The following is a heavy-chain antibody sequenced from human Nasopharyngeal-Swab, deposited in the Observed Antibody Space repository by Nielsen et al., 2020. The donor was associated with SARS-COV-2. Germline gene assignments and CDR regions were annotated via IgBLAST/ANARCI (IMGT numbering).Heavy chain of an antibody. J-gene: IGHJ3*02. CDR2: ISSSSSTI. Sequence: GVLKISCAASGFTFSSYSMNWVRQAPGKGLEWVSYISSSSSTIYYADSVKGRFTISRDNAKNSLYLQMNSLRAEDTAVYYCARGPRYQPDAFDIWGQGTMVTVSS. CDR3: ARGPRYQPDAFDI. CDR1: GFTFSSYS. D-gene: IGHD2-2*01. V-gene: IGHV3-48*04.